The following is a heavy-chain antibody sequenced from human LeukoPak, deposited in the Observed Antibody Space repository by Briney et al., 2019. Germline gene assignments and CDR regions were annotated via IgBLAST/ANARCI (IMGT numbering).Heavy chain of an antibody. V-gene: IGHV1-24*01. CDR3: ARGYEYGWFDP. CDR1: GYTLTELS. CDR2: FDPEDGET. J-gene: IGHJ5*02. D-gene: IGHD4/OR15-4a*01. Sequence: ASVKVSCKVSGYTLTELSMHWVRQAPGKGLEWMGGFDPEDGETIYAQKFQGRVTMTEDTSTDTAYMELNRLETDDMAMYYCARGYEYGWFDPWGQGTLVTVSS.